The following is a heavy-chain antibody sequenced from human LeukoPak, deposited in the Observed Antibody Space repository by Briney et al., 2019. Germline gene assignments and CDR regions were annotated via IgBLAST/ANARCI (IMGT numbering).Heavy chain of an antibody. CDR2: IYTSGST. CDR3: ARDFLTGTVFGVVHNWFDP. CDR1: GGFISSGSYY. V-gene: IGHV4-61*09. D-gene: IGHD3-3*01. J-gene: IGHJ5*02. Sequence: SQTLSLTCTVSGGFISSGSYYWSWIRQPAGKGLEWIGHIYTSGSTNYNPSLKSRVTISVDTSKNQFSLKLSSVTAADTAVYYCARDFLTGTVFGVVHNWFDPWGQGTLVTVSS.